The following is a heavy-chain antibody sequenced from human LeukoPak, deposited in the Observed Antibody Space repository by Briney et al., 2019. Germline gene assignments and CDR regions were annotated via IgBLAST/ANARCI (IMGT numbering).Heavy chain of an antibody. V-gene: IGHV4-61*01. J-gene: IGHJ4*02. CDR3: ARGGITMIVEFDS. D-gene: IGHD3-22*01. Sequence: SETLSLTCTVSGGSVSSGSYYWSWSRQPPGKGLEWIGYIYYSGSTNYNPSLKSRVTISVDTSKNQFSLKLSSVTAADTAVYYCARGGITMIVEFDSWGQGTLVTVSS. CDR1: GGSVSSGSYY. CDR2: IYYSGST.